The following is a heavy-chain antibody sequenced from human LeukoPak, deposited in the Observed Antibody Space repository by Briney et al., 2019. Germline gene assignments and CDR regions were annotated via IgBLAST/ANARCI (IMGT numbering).Heavy chain of an antibody. CDR3: ARGDGLQWVPFDY. J-gene: IGHJ4*02. CDR2: INPNSGGT. D-gene: IGHD5-24*01. Sequence: ASVKVSCKASGYTFTGYYMHWVRQAPGQGLEWMGWINPNSGGTNYAQKFQGRVTMTRGTSISTAYMELSRLRSDDTAVYYCARGDGLQWVPFDYWGQGTLVTVSS. V-gene: IGHV1-2*02. CDR1: GYTFTGYY.